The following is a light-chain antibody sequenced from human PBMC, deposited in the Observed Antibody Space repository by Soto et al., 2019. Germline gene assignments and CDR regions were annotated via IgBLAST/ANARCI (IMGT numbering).Light chain of an antibody. Sequence: EIVMTQSPATLSVSPGRRPSLYCAASQSVSSGRLAWYQQTPGQAPRLLIYGASSRPTGIPDRFSGSGSGTDFTLSISRLEPEDFAMYYCQQYGSSPFTFGGGTKVDIK. V-gene: IGKV3-20*01. CDR3: QQYGSSPFT. CDR1: QSVSSGR. J-gene: IGKJ4*01. CDR2: GAS.